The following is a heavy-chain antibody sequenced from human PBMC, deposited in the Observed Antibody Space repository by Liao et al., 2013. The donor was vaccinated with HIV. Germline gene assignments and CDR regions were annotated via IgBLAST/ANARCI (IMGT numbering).Heavy chain of an antibody. CDR2: IFYSGST. Sequence: QLQLRESGPGLVKPSETLSLTCTVSGGSISSTGYYWGWIRQPPGKGLEWIGSIFYSGSTYYNPSLKSRVTISLDTSKSQFSLRLTSVTAADTAVYYCARDRVAGATTSDWFDPWGQGTLVTVSS. J-gene: IGHJ5*02. V-gene: IGHV4-39*07. CDR3: ARDRVAGATTSDWFDP. CDR1: GGSISSTGYY. D-gene: IGHD1-26*01.